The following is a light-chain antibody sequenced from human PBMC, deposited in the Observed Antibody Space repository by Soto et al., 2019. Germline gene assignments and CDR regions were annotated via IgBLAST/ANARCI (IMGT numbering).Light chain of an antibody. CDR3: QQYGSSPYT. Sequence: EIVLTQSPGTLSLSPGERATLSCTASQSVSSSYLAWYQQKPGQAPRLRIYGASSRATGIPDRFSGSGSGTDFTLTIRRLEPEDFAVYYCQQYGSSPYTFGQGTKVDIK. CDR1: QSVSSSY. V-gene: IGKV3-20*01. CDR2: GAS. J-gene: IGKJ2*01.